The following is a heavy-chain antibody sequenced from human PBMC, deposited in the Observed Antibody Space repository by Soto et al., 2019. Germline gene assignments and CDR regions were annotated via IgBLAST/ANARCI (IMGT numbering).Heavy chain of an antibody. D-gene: IGHD5-12*01. CDR2: ISHDGINK. V-gene: IGHV3-30-3*01. Sequence: GGSLRLCCTASGFSFSSYAMYWFRQPSGKGLEWVAVISHDGINKHYADSVKGRVTVSRDNSNHSLDLQLNSLRGEDTVMYYCARDRAYSGYDCLDYWGQGTLVTVSS. J-gene: IGHJ4*02. CDR1: GFSFSSYA. CDR3: ARDRAYSGYDCLDY.